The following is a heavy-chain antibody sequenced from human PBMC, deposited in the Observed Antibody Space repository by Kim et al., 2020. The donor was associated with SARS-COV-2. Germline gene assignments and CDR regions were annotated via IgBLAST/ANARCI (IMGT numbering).Heavy chain of an antibody. V-gene: IGHV3-53*01. Sequence: GGSLRLSCAASGFTVSSNYMSWVRQAPGKGLEWVSVIYSGGSTYYADSVKGRFTISRDNSKNTLYLQMNSLRAEDTAVYYCALRGYSHSNGMDVWGQGTTVTVSS. D-gene: IGHD5-18*01. CDR2: IYSGGST. J-gene: IGHJ6*02. CDR3: ALRGYSHSNGMDV. CDR1: GFTVSSNY.